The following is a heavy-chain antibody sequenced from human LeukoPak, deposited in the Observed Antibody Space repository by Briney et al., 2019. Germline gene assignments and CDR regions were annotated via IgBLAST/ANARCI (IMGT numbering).Heavy chain of an antibody. Sequence: GGSLRLSCAASGFTFSSHAMVWVRQAPGKGLEWVSFISYDGTNKVHADSVKGRFTISRDNSKNTVYLQINSLRDDDTAVYYCAKVRQQLGLDFDYWGQGTLVTVSS. CDR3: AKVRQQLGLDFDY. J-gene: IGHJ4*02. CDR1: GFTFSSHA. V-gene: IGHV3-30-3*01. CDR2: ISYDGTNK. D-gene: IGHD6-13*01.